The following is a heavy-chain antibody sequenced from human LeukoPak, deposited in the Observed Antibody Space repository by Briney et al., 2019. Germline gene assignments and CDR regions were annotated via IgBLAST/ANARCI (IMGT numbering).Heavy chain of an antibody. CDR3: ARGRSLLGVGAANISFDY. D-gene: IGHD2-15*01. J-gene: IGHJ4*02. CDR1: GYTFTSYY. Sequence: GASVKVSCKASGYTFTSYYMHWVRQAPGQGLEWMGIINPSGGSTSYAQKFQGRVTMTRDTSTSTVYMELSSLRSEDTAVYYCARGRSLLGVGAANISFDYWGQGTLVTVSS. CDR2: INPSGGST. V-gene: IGHV1-46*01.